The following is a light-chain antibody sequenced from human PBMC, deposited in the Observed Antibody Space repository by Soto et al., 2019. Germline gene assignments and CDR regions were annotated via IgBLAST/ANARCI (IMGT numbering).Light chain of an antibody. CDR2: SAS. CDR1: QGIRND. V-gene: IGKV1-17*01. Sequence: DIQMTQSPSSLSSSVGYRFTITCLASQGIRNDLGWYQQKPGKAPNRLIYSASSLQSGVPSRFSGSGSGTEFTLTIISLQPEDFATYYCLQQNSYPRTFGQGTKVDI. CDR3: LQQNSYPRT. J-gene: IGKJ1*01.